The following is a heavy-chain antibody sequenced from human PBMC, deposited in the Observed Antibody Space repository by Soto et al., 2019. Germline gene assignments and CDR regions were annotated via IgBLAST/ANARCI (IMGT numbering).Heavy chain of an antibody. V-gene: IGHV4-31*03. CDR3: ARDLLRVWFDP. CDR2: IYYSGST. Sequence: PSETLSLTCTLSGRSISSGGYYWSWIRQHPGKGLEWIGYIYYSGSTYYNPSLKSRVTISVDTSKNQFSLKLSSVTAADTAVYYCARDLLRVWFDPWGQGTLVTVSS. J-gene: IGHJ5*02. D-gene: IGHD3-22*01. CDR1: GRSISSGGYY.